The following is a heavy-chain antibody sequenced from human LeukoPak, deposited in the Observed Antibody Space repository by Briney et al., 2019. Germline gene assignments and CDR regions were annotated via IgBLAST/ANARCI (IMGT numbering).Heavy chain of an antibody. V-gene: IGHV4-34*01. D-gene: IGHD2-21*02. J-gene: IGHJ6*04. CDR1: GGSFSSGYY. CDR2: INHSEST. Sequence: SETLSLTCAVYGGSFSSGYYWSWIRHSPGKGLERIGEINHSESTIYSPSLRSRVTISVDTSKKHFSLKLSSVTAADTGLYYCARGKVTAYSYSGLDVWGKGTTVTVSS. CDR3: ARGKVTAYSYSGLDV.